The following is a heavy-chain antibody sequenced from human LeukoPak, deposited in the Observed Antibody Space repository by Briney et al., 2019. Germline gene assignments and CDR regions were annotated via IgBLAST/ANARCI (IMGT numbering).Heavy chain of an antibody. D-gene: IGHD6-6*01. V-gene: IGHV3-33*01. CDR3: ARDLWGSSSSSGFDY. CDR2: IWYDGSNK. Sequence: GGSLRLSCAASGFTFSSYGMPWDRQAPGKGLEWVAVIWYDGSNKYYADSVKGRFTISRDNSKNTLYLQMNSLRAEDTAVYYCARDLWGSSSSSGFDYWGQGTLVTVSS. CDR1: GFTFSSYG. J-gene: IGHJ4*02.